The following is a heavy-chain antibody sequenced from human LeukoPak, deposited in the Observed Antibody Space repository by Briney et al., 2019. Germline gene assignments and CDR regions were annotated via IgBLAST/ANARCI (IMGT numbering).Heavy chain of an antibody. CDR1: GFTFSSYG. CDR3: ARDRDWGCSYCSY. J-gene: IGHJ4*02. D-gene: IGHD7-27*01. Sequence: GGSLRLSCAASGFTFSSYGMHWVRQAPGKGLEWVAVIWFDGSNKYYADSVKGRFTISRDDSKNTLYLQMNSLRAEDTAVYYCARDRDWGCSYCSYWGQGTLVTVSS. V-gene: IGHV3-33*01. CDR2: IWFDGSNK.